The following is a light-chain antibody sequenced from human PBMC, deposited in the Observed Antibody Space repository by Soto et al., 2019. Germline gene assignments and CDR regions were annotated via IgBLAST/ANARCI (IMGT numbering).Light chain of an antibody. CDR1: QSVLYSSNNKNF. V-gene: IGKV4-1*01. CDR2: WSS. CDR3: QQYYSTPLT. Sequence: DIVMTQSTDSLAVSLGERATINCKSSQSVLYSSNNKNFLAWYQQKPGQPTKLLIDWSSTRESGVPDRFSGSGSGTDFTLTISSLQAEDVAVYYCQQYYSTPLTFGGGTKVDIK. J-gene: IGKJ4*01.